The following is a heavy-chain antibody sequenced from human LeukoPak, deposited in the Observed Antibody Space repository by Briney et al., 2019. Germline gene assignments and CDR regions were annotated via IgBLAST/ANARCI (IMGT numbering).Heavy chain of an antibody. CDR3: ARRPYTSGWYYYFDY. J-gene: IGHJ4*02. Sequence: SETLSLTCTVSGGSISSSSHYWGWIRQPPGKGLEWIGSIYYSGSTYYNPSLKSRVTISVDTSKNQFSLRLSSVTAADPAVYYCARRPYTSGWYYYFDYWGQGTLVTVSS. CDR2: IYYSGST. V-gene: IGHV4-39*01. D-gene: IGHD6-19*01. CDR1: GGSISSSSHY.